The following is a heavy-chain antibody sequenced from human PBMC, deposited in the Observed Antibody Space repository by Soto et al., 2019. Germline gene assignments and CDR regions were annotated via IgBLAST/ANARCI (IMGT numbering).Heavy chain of an antibody. CDR2: IYYSGST. Sequence: PSETLSLTCTVSGGSISSYYWSWIRQPPGKGLEWIGYIYYSGSTNYNPSLKSRVTISVDTSKNQFSLKLSSVTAADTAVYYCARAYSGSYDFDYWGQGTPVTVSS. CDR1: GGSISSYY. V-gene: IGHV4-59*01. J-gene: IGHJ4*02. CDR3: ARAYSGSYDFDY. D-gene: IGHD1-26*01.